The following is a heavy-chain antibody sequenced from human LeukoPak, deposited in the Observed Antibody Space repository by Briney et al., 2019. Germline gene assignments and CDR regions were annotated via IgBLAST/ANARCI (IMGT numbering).Heavy chain of an antibody. V-gene: IGHV4-34*01. CDR2: INHSGST. Sequence: SGTLSLTCAVYGGSFSGYYWSWIRQPPGKGLEWIGEINHSGSTNYNPSLKSRVTISVDTSKNQFSLKLSSVTAADTAVYYCASGHLDWLLSLNFDYWGQGTLVTVSS. D-gene: IGHD3-9*01. J-gene: IGHJ4*02. CDR1: GGSFSGYY. CDR3: ASGHLDWLLSLNFDY.